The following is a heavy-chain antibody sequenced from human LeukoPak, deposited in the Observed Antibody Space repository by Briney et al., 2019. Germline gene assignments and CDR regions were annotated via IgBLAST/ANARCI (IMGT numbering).Heavy chain of an antibody. CDR1: GFTFSSYA. CDR3: AKDQTTTYSFGY. Sequence: GGSLRLSCAASGFTFSSYAMSWVRQAPGKGLEWVSTISGSGGSTYYANSVKGQFTISRDNSKNTLYLQMNSLRAEDTAVYYCAKDQTTTYSFGYWGQGTLVTVSS. V-gene: IGHV3-23*01. D-gene: IGHD1-1*01. CDR2: ISGSGGST. J-gene: IGHJ4*02.